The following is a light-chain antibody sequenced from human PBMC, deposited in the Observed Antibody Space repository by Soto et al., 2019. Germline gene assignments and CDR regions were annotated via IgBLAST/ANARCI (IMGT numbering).Light chain of an antibody. CDR1: QSVRTS. CDR2: DAS. J-gene: IGKJ4*01. CDR3: QQRNSWPLT. V-gene: IGKV3-11*01. Sequence: EVVLAQSPATLSFSPGERATLSCRASQSVRTSLAWYQHKPGQAPRLVIYDASLRANGVPARFGGSGSGTDFTLTINSLEPEDFAFYYCQQRNSWPLTFGGGTKVDIK.